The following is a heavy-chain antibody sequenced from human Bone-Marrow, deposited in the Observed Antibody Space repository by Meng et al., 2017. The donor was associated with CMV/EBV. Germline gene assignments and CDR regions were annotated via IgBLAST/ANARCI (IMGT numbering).Heavy chain of an antibody. J-gene: IGHJ6*02. CDR3: ARERIEHVLRFLEWSPYYYYGMDV. CDR2: ISSSGSTI. CDR1: GFTFSYYY. D-gene: IGHD3-3*01. V-gene: IGHV3-11*01. Sequence: GESLKISCAASGFTFSYYYMSWIRQAPGKGLEWVSYISSSGSTIYYADSVKGRFTISRDNAKNSLYLQMNSLRAEDTAVYYCARERIEHVLRFLEWSPYYYYGMDVWGQGTTVTVSS.